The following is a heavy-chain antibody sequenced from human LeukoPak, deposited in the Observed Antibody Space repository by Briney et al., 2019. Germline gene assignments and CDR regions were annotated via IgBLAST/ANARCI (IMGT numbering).Heavy chain of an antibody. V-gene: IGHV1-3*01. CDR2: INAGNGNT. J-gene: IGHJ4*02. CDR3: ARSGLSSGWSLDY. D-gene: IGHD6-19*01. CDR1: GYTFTSYA. Sequence: ASVKVSCKASGYTFTSYAMHWVRQAPGQRLEWMGWINAGNGNTKYSQKFQGRVTITRDTSASTAYMELSSLRSEDTAVYYCARSGLSSGWSLDYWGQGILVTVSS.